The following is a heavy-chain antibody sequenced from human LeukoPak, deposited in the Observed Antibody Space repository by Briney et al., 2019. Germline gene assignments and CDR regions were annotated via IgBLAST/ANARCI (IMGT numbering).Heavy chain of an antibody. J-gene: IGHJ4*02. CDR3: ARESPVLNYFDY. CDR2: TSYDGNDK. Sequence: GRSLRLSCAASGFTFSNYATHWVRQAPGKGLEWVAITSYDGNDKNYPDSVKGRFTISRDNSKNTLYLQMNSLRPEDTAVYYCARESPVLNYFDYWGQGTLVTVSS. V-gene: IGHV3-30-3*01. CDR1: GFTFSNYA. D-gene: IGHD3-9*01.